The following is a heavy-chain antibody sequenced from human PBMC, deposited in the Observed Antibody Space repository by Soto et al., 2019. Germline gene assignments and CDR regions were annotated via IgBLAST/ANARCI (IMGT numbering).Heavy chain of an antibody. V-gene: IGHV3-30-3*01. J-gene: IGHJ5*02. CDR3: ASGVKNDRMGPWFDP. D-gene: IGHD3-9*01. CDR1: GFTFSSYA. Sequence: GGYLRLSCAASGFTFSSYAMHWVRQAPGKGLEWVAVISYDGSNKYYADSVKGRFTISRDNSKNTLYLQMNSLRAEDTAVYYCASGVKNDRMGPWFDPWGQGTLVTVSS. CDR2: ISYDGSNK.